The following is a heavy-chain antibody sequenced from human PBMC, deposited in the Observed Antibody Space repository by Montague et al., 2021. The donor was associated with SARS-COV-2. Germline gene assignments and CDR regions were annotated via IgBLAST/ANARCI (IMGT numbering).Heavy chain of an antibody. CDR1: GFTFSSYE. J-gene: IGHJ4*02. Sequence: SLRLSCAASGFTFSSYEMNWLRQAPGKGLEWVSYISSSGITIYYADSVKGRFTISRDNAKNSLYPQMNSLRAEDTAVYYCARDNYYYDTSGYPDYWGQGTLVTVSS. D-gene: IGHD3-22*01. CDR3: ARDNYYYDTSGYPDY. V-gene: IGHV3-48*03. CDR2: ISSSGITI.